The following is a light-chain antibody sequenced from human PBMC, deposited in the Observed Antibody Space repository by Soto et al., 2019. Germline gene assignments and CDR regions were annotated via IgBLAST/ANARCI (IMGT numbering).Light chain of an antibody. CDR1: PGISNY. Sequence: DIQMTTSPSSLSASLGDRVTITCRASPGISNYLAWYQQKPGTVPKLLISAASTLQTGVPSRFSGGGSGTDFTLTISSLQPEDVATYYCQKYNSAPWTFGQGTKVDIK. CDR2: AAS. CDR3: QKYNSAPWT. J-gene: IGKJ1*01. V-gene: IGKV1-27*01.